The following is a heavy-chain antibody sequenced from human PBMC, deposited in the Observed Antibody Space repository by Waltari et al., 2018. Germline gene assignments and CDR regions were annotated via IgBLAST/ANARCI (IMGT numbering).Heavy chain of an antibody. J-gene: IGHJ4*02. CDR1: GFSFSAYA. V-gene: IGHV3-30*02. Sequence: QVHLVESGGGVVQPGGSLRLSCAASGFSFSAYAMYWVRQAPGKGLEWVAHIQPDGGDKFYGDSVKGRFTISRDTSKNTLYLLLNSLRTGDTAIYYCASAPRPEVSAPFDFWGRGTLVTVSS. CDR3: ASAPRPEVSAPFDF. CDR2: IQPDGGDK. D-gene: IGHD2-8*01.